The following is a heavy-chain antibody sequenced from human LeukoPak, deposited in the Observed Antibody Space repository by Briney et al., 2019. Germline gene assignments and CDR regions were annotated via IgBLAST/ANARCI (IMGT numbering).Heavy chain of an antibody. V-gene: IGHV4-4*07. CDR1: GGSLSNFY. CDR2: ISNSGST. D-gene: IGHD1-14*01. CDR3: AKGRKGGRGDAFHI. J-gene: IGHJ3*02. Sequence: KPSETLSLTCTVSGGSLSNFYWSWIRQPAGKGLEWLGHISNSGSTNYNPSLKSRVTMSVDTSKNQFSLKLSSVTAADTAVYYCAKGRKGGRGDAFHIWGQGTMVIVSS.